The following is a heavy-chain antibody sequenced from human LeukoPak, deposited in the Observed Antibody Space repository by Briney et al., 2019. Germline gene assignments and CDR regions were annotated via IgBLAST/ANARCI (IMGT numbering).Heavy chain of an antibody. Sequence: GGSLRLSCAASGFTFSSYAMHWVRQAPGKGLEWVAVISYDGSNKYYADSVKGRFTISRDNSKNTLYLQMNSLRAEDTAVYYCASDSSSSWFYYYYGMDVWGQGTTVTVSS. CDR2: ISYDGSNK. D-gene: IGHD6-13*01. J-gene: IGHJ6*02. V-gene: IGHV3-30-3*01. CDR1: GFTFSSYA. CDR3: ASDSSSSWFYYYYGMDV.